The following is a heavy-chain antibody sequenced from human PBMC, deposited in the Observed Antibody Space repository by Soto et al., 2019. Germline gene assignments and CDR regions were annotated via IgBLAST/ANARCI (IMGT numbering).Heavy chain of an antibody. Sequence: EVQLVESGGGWVQPGRSLRLSCAASGFTFNDYAMHWVRQVPGKGLEWVSGISWNSGRIGHADSVKGRFTISRDNAKKSLYLQMNSLKPEDTALYYCAKDRSGNWKYFDYWGQGSLVTVSS. D-gene: IGHD1-1*01. J-gene: IGHJ4*02. CDR3: AKDRSGNWKYFDY. CDR1: GFTFNDYA. V-gene: IGHV3-9*01. CDR2: ISWNSGRI.